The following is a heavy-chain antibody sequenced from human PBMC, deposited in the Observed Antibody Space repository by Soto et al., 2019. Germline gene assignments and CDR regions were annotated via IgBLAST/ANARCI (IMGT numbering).Heavy chain of an antibody. V-gene: IGHV4-39*01. CDR2: IYYSGST. J-gene: IGHJ5*02. CDR1: GGSISSSSYY. CDR3: ARSYYYDSSPYTHWFDP. D-gene: IGHD3-22*01. Sequence: SETLSLTCTVSGGSISSSSYYWGWIRQPPGKGLEWIGSIYYSGSTYYNPSLKSRVTISVDTSKNQFSLRLSSVTAADTAVYYCARSYYYDSSPYTHWFDPWGQGTLVTVSS.